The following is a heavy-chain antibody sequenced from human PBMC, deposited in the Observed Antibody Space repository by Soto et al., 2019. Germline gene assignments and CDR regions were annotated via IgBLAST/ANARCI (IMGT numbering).Heavy chain of an antibody. J-gene: IGHJ4*02. V-gene: IGHV3-53*01. CDR1: GFSVSSNY. Sequence: GGSLRLSCAISGFSVSSNYLSWVRQAPGKGLEWVSVHYSGGSTYYADSVQGRFTISRDKSNNTLYLQMRRVTAADTAVYYCARGRARYCSSTSCPRFDYWGQGTLVTVSS. D-gene: IGHD2-2*01. CDR3: ARGRARYCSSTSCPRFDY. CDR2: HYSGGST.